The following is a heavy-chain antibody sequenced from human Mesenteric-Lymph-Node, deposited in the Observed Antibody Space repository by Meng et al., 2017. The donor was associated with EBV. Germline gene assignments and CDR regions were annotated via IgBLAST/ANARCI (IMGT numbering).Heavy chain of an antibody. CDR1: GGSTSSSSSSSYY. D-gene: IGHD3-9*01. Sequence: EAGPRRVRRSGTLTLTWSVSGGSTSSSSSSSYYWGWIRQPPGKGLEWIGSIYYSGYTFYSPSLKSRITISVDTSKNQFSLRLSSVTAADTAVYYCARHNYDVLTDYYAFDPWGQGTLVTVSS. V-gene: IGHV4-39*01. CDR3: ARHNYDVLTDYYAFDP. J-gene: IGHJ5*02. CDR2: IYYSGYT.